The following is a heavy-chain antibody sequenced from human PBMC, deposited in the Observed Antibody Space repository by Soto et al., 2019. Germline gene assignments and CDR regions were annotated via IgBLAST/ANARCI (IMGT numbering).Heavy chain of an antibody. V-gene: IGHV3-64*01. D-gene: IGHD3-10*01. CDR3: ARVWFGESGYFDY. Sequence: EVQLVASGGGLVQPGGSMRLSCAASGFTFISYALHWVRQAPGKGLEYVSAISSNGGSTYYANSVKGRFTISRDSSKNTLYLQMGSLRAEDMAVDYCARVWFGESGYFDYWCQGPLVTVSS. CDR1: GFTFISYA. CDR2: ISSNGGST. J-gene: IGHJ4*02.